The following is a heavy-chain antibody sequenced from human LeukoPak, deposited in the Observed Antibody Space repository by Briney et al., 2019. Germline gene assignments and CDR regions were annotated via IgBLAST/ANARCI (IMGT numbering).Heavy chain of an antibody. Sequence: VASVKVSCKASGYTFTSYDINWVRQAAGQGLEWMGWMNPNSGNTGYAQKFQGRVTMTRNTSISTAYMELSSLRSEDTAVYYCARGGRYRGEYYFDYWGQGTLVTLSS. D-gene: IGHD1-26*01. CDR2: MNPNSGNT. V-gene: IGHV1-8*01. CDR1: GYTFTSYD. CDR3: ARGGRYRGEYYFDY. J-gene: IGHJ4*02.